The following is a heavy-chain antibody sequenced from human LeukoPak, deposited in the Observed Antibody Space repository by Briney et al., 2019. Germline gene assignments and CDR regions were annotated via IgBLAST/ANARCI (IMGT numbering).Heavy chain of an antibody. CDR3: ARVRDSSGYYLTHFDY. CDR1: GGSFSGYY. D-gene: IGHD3-22*01. Sequence: PSETLSLTCAVYGGSFSGYYWSWIRQPPGKGLEWIGYIYYSGSTNYNPSLKSRVTISVDTSKNQFSLKLSSVTAADTAVYYCARVRDSSGYYLTHFDYWGQGTLVTVSS. CDR2: IYYSGST. V-gene: IGHV4-59*01. J-gene: IGHJ4*02.